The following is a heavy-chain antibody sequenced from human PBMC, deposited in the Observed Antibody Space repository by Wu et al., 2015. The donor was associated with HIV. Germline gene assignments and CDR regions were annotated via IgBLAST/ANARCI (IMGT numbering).Heavy chain of an antibody. CDR2: ISTYNGNT. V-gene: IGHV1-18*01. Sequence: QVQLVQSGGEVKKPGASVKVSCKASGYTFSNYGISWVRQAPGQGLEWMGWISTYNGNTNYAQKFQVRVTMTTDTSTSTAYMELRSLRSDDTAVYYCARGKGYYYDPGAFDIWGQGTMVTVSS. CDR3: ARGKGYYYDPGAFDI. J-gene: IGHJ3*02. D-gene: IGHD3-22*01. CDR1: GYTFSNYG.